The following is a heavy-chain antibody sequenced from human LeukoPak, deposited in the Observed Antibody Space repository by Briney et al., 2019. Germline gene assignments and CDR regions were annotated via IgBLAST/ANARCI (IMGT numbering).Heavy chain of an antibody. CDR1: GSSISNYW. J-gene: IGHJ5*01. CDR2: IYPAVSDA. D-gene: IGHD5-24*01. Sequence: PGALLQICCKCAGSSISNYWISCVRPMARKVLEWMGDIYPAVSDARYSPSFQGQVGMSVDTSINTAHLQCSSLQSSDTAGYYCARRAGNWLQFRDN. V-gene: IGHV5-51*01. CDR3: ARRAGNWLQFRDN.